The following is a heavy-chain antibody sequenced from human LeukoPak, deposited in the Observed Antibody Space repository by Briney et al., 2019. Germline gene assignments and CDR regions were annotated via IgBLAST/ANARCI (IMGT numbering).Heavy chain of an antibody. Sequence: GGSLRLSCAASGFTLGSYAMDWVRQVAGEGLGWGGVISYEGSHKYYAESVKGRFTISRDNSTDTLYLQMNSLRAEDTAVYYCAREQYYDYIWGSYRPRGYYFDYWGQGTLVTVSS. V-gene: IGHV3-30-3*01. D-gene: IGHD3-16*02. J-gene: IGHJ4*02. CDR3: AREQYYDYIWGSYRPRGYYFDY. CDR1: GFTLGSYA. CDR2: ISYEGSHK.